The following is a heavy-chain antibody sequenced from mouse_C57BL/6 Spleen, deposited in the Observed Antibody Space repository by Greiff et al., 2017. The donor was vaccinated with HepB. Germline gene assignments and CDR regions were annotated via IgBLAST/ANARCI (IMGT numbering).Heavy chain of an antibody. J-gene: IGHJ3*01. CDR1: GYTFTSYW. Sequence: QVQLQQPGAELVKPGASVKMSCKASGYTFTSYWITWVKQRPGQGLEWIGDIYPGSGSTNYNEKFMSKATLTVDTSSSTAYVQLSSLTSEDSAVYYCARHSYGSSSAWFAYWGQGTLVTVSA. CDR2: IYPGSGST. V-gene: IGHV1-55*01. CDR3: ARHSYGSSSAWFAY. D-gene: IGHD1-1*01.